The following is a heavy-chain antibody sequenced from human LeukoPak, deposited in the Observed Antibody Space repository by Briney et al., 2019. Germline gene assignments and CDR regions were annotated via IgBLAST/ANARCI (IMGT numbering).Heavy chain of an antibody. Sequence: PGGSLRLSCAASGFTFSSNAMSWVRQAPGKGLEWVSVISVSGSRAYYADFVKGRFTVSRDNSKNTVLLQVNSLRVEDTAVYYCTKDHDGMHAWGQGTTVTVSS. CDR1: GFTFSSNA. J-gene: IGHJ6*02. CDR3: TKDHDGMHA. CDR2: ISVSGSRA. V-gene: IGHV3-23*01.